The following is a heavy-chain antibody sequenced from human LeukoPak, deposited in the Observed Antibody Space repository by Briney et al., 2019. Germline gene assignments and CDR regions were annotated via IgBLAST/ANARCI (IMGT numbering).Heavy chain of an antibody. CDR2: ISYDGSNK. CDR1: GFTFSSYG. V-gene: IGHV3-30*19. CDR3: ARDHSGYDLRKGIRYYFDY. Sequence: GRSLRLSCAASGFTFSSYGMHWVRQAPGKGLEWVAVISYDGSNKYYADSVKGRFTISRDNSKNTLYLQMNSLRAEDTAVYYCARDHSGYDLRKGIRYYFDYWGQGTLVTVSS. J-gene: IGHJ4*02. D-gene: IGHD5-12*01.